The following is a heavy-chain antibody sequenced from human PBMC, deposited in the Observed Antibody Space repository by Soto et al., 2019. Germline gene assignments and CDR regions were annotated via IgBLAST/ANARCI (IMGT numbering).Heavy chain of an antibody. D-gene: IGHD1-26*01. CDR1: GYTFTSYG. V-gene: IGHV1-18*01. J-gene: IGHJ6*02. Sequence: ASVKVSCKASGYTFTSYGISWVRQAPGQGLEWMGWISAYNGNTNYAQKLQGRVTMTTDTSTSTAYMELRSLRSDDTAVYYCARSGGKLQNYYYGMDVWGQGTTVTVSS. CDR2: ISAYNGNT. CDR3: ARSGGKLQNYYYGMDV.